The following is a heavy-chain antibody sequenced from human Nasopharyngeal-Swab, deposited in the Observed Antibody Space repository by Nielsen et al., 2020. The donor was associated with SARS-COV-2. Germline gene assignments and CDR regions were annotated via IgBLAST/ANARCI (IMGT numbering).Heavy chain of an antibody. CDR3: AKGLRSSSWYEDY. D-gene: IGHD6-13*01. CDR2: IGNSGANT. V-gene: IGHV3-23*01. Sequence: VRQMPGKGLEWVLSIGNSGANTYYADSVKGRFTISRDNSKNTLYLQMNSLRAEDTAVYYCAKGLRSSSWYEDYWGQGTQVTVSS. J-gene: IGHJ4*02.